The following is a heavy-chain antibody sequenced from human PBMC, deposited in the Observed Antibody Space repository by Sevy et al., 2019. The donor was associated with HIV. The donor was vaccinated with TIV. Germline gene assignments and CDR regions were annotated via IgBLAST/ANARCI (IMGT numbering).Heavy chain of an antibody. J-gene: IGHJ4*02. CDR3: ARGAAAGTFDY. CDR2: VNSDGSST. Sequence: GGSLRLSCAASGFTFSSYSMNWVRQAPGKGLEWVSRVNSDGSSTSYADSVKGRFTISRDNAKNTLYLQMNSLRAEDTAVYYCARGAAAGTFDYWGQGTLVTVSS. CDR1: GFTFSSYS. D-gene: IGHD6-13*01. V-gene: IGHV3-74*01.